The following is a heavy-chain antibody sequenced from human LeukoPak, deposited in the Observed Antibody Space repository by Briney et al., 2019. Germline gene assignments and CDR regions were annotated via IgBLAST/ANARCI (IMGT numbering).Heavy chain of an antibody. J-gene: IGHJ5*02. CDR2: INHSGST. D-gene: IGHD2-15*01. Sequence: SETLSLTCAVYGGSFSGYYWSWIRQSPGKGLEWIGEINHSGSTNYNPSLKSRVTISVDMSKNQFSLKLSSVTAADTAVYYCARVVGRIVVVAANSWFDPWGQGTLVTVSS. CDR1: GGSFSGYY. V-gene: IGHV4-34*01. CDR3: ARVVGRIVVVAANSWFDP.